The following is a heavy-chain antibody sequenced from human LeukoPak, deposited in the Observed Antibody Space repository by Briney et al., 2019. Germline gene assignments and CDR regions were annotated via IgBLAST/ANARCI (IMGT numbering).Heavy chain of an antibody. V-gene: IGHV3-64D*06. J-gene: IGHJ4*02. D-gene: IGHD2-2*01. CDR2: INNNGGTR. CDR1: GFTFSTYT. Sequence: GGSLRLSCSASGFTFSTYTMHWVRQAPGKGLEYVSAINNNGGTRYYADSVKGRFTISRDNSKNTLYLQMSSLRPEDTAVYYCARSRGIVVPAAMFDYWGQGTLVTVSS. CDR3: ARSRGIVVPAAMFDY.